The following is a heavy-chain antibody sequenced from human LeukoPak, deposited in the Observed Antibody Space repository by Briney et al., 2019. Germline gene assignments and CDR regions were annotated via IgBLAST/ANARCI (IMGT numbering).Heavy chain of an antibody. D-gene: IGHD4-23*01. J-gene: IGHJ6*02. Sequence: PGGSLRLSCAASGFTFSNAWMSWVRQAPGKGLEWVGRIKSKTDGGTTDYAAPVKGRFTISRDDSKNTLYLQMNSLKTEDTAVYYCTTGFTTVVTYYYGMDVWGQGTTVTVSS. V-gene: IGHV3-15*01. CDR2: IKSKTDGGTT. CDR3: TTGFTTVVTYYYGMDV. CDR1: GFTFSNAW.